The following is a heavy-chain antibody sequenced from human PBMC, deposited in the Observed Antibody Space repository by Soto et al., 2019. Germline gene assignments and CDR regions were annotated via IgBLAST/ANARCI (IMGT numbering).Heavy chain of an antibody. CDR1: GGSISSYY. J-gene: IGHJ5*02. CDR2: IYYSGST. V-gene: IGHV4-59*01. CDR3: ARVLFRRGNWFDP. Sequence: PSETLSLTCTVSGGSISSYYWSWIRHPPGKGLEWIGYIYYSGSTNYNPSLKSRVTISVDTSKNQFSLKLSSVTAADTAVYYCARVLFRRGNWFDPWGQRTLVTVSS.